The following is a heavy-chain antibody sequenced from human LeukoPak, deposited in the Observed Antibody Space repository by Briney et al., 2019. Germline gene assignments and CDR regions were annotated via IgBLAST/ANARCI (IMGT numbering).Heavy chain of an antibody. V-gene: IGHV4-59*01. D-gene: IGHD3-22*01. Sequence: SETLSLTCTVSGGSLSDYYWSWIRQPPGKGLEWIGYVYYSGSTNYNPSLKSRVTISVDTSKNQFSLKLSSVTAADTAVYYCAREKYDNSGDYYGFDYWGQGTLVTVSS. CDR3: AREKYDNSGDYYGFDY. J-gene: IGHJ4*02. CDR1: GGSLSDYY. CDR2: VYYSGST.